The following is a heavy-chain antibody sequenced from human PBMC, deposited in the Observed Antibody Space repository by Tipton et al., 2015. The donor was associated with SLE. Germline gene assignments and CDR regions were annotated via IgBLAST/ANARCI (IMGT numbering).Heavy chain of an antibody. Sequence: QLVQSGAEVKKPGASVKVSCKASGYTFTSYGINWVRQAPGQGLEWMGWINPDFGNTNCAQRFEARVTMTRDRSISTAYMELRYLKSDDTAVYYCARGTTVSYYYYMDVWGKGTTVTVSS. D-gene: IGHD4-17*01. CDR1: GYTFTSYG. J-gene: IGHJ6*03. CDR3: ARGTTVSYYYYMDV. CDR2: INPDFGNT. V-gene: IGHV1-18*01.